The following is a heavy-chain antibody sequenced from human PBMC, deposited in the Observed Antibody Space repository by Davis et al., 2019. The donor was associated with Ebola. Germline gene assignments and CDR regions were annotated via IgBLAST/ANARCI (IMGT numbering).Heavy chain of an antibody. V-gene: IGHV3-21*04. J-gene: IGHJ6*04. CDR1: GFTFSSYS. D-gene: IGHD3-3*01. CDR3: AKSGLSFGVVKYHYGMDV. CDR2: ISSSSSYI. Sequence: GESLKISCAASGFTFSSYSMNWVRQAPGKGLEWVSSISSSSSYIYYADSVKGRFTIFRDNSKNTLYLQMNSLRAEDTAVYYCAKSGLSFGVVKYHYGMDVWGKGTTVTVSS.